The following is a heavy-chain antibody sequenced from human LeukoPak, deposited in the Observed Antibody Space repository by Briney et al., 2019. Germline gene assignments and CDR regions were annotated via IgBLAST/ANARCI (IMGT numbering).Heavy chain of an antibody. CDR1: GSTFSRSA. CDR2: VIPILGTT. Sequence: GASVEVSCKASGSTFSRSAISWVRQAPGQGLEWMGGVIPILGTTNYTQRFQDRVSITSDDSTSTSYMEFRNLRSVDTAVYYCARDDGSATMGFDSWGQGTLVTVSS. CDR3: ARDDGSATMGFDS. V-gene: IGHV1-69*13. J-gene: IGHJ4*02. D-gene: IGHD1-26*01.